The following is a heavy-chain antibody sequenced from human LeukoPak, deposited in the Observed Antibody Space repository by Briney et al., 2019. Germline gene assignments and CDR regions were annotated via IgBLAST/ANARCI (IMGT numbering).Heavy chain of an antibody. D-gene: IGHD1-14*01. V-gene: IGHV3-64*01. CDR2: ISNGGSI. CDR1: GFSFSSYA. CDR3: ARDFRYVSGFDY. J-gene: IGHJ4*02. Sequence: GGSLRLSCAASGFSFSSYALHWVRQAPGKGLQYVSGISNGGSIDYANSVKGRFTISRDNSKNTLYLQMGSLRPEDMAVYYCARDFRYVSGFDYWGQGILVTVSS.